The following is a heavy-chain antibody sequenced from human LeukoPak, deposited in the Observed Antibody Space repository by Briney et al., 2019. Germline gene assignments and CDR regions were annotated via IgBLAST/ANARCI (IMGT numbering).Heavy chain of an antibody. CDR1: GFTFSSYG. CDR3: AKDFGGAGSSHCPFDY. J-gene: IGHJ4*02. V-gene: IGHV3-23*01. Sequence: PGGSLRLSCAASGFTFSSYGMSWVRQAPGKGLEWVSAIETGGASTYYADSVKGRFSISRDNSKNTLYLQMNSLRAEDTAVYYCAKDFGGAGSSHCPFDYWGQGTLVTVSS. CDR2: IETGGAST. D-gene: IGHD3-10*01.